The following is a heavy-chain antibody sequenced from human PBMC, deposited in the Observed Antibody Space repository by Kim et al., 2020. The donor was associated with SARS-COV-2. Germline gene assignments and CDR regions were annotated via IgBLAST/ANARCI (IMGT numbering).Heavy chain of an antibody. Sequence: DYAAPAKGRFTISRDDSKNTLYLQMNSLKTEDTAVYYCTTEVPAAGAFDIWGQGTMVTVSS. V-gene: IGHV3-15*01. J-gene: IGHJ3*02. CDR3: TTEVPAAGAFDI. D-gene: IGHD2-2*01.